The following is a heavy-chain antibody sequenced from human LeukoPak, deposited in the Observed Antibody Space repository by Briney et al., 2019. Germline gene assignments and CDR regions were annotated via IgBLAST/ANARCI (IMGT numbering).Heavy chain of an antibody. V-gene: IGHV1-2*02. Sequence: GASVTVSCKASGYTFTDYYMHWVRQAPGQGLEWMGWINPNSGGTKYAQKFQGRVTMTRDTSISTAYMELSRLTSDDTAVYYCARSQIFDYWGQGTLVTVSS. CDR2: INPNSGGT. J-gene: IGHJ4*02. CDR3: ARSQIFDY. D-gene: IGHD2/OR15-2a*01. CDR1: GYTFTDYY.